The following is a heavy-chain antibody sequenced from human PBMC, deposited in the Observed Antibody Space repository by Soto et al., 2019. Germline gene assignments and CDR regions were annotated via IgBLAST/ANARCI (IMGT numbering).Heavy chain of an antibody. V-gene: IGHV3-30*03. CDR3: VGGKYYFDY. Sequence: QVQLVESGGGVVQPGRSLRLSCAASGFPFSSYGMHWVREAPGKGLEWVAVISYDGSNKYYADSVKGRFTISRDNSASTLYLQMNSLSPEDTALYYCVGGKYYFDYRGQGTLVTVSP. CDR2: ISYDGSNK. J-gene: IGHJ4*02. CDR1: GFPFSSYG. D-gene: IGHD3-10*01.